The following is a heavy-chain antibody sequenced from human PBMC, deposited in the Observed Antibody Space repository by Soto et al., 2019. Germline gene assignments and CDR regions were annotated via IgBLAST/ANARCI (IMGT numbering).Heavy chain of an antibody. Sequence: GGSLRLSCAASGFTFSGYAMSWVRQAPGKGLEWVSGISGSGGSTYYADSVKGRFTISRDNSKNTLYLQMNSLRAEDTAVYYCVKDYKQWLVQPEYFQNWGQGTLVTVSS. CDR2: ISGSGGST. CDR3: VKDYKQWLVQPEYFQN. CDR1: GFTFSGYA. V-gene: IGHV3-23*01. D-gene: IGHD6-19*01. J-gene: IGHJ1*01.